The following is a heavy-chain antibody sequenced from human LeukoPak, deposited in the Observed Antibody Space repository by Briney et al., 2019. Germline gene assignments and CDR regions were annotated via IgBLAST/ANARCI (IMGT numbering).Heavy chain of an antibody. D-gene: IGHD3-9*01. J-gene: IGHJ6*04. CDR3: ARVLSGYPRRDYYYGMDV. V-gene: IGHV3-30*04. CDR1: GFTFSSYA. Sequence: GGSLRLSCAASGFTFSSYAMHWFRQAPGKGLEWVAVISDDGSNKYYADSVKGRFTISRDNSKNTLYLQMNSLRAEDTAVYYCARVLSGYPRRDYYYGMDVWGKGTTVTVSS. CDR2: ISDDGSNK.